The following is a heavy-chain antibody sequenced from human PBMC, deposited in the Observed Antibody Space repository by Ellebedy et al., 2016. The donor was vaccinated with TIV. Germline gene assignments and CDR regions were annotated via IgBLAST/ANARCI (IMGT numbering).Heavy chain of an antibody. D-gene: IGHD4-17*01. V-gene: IGHV1-2*02. J-gene: IGHJ4*02. Sequence: AASVTVSCKASGYTFTAYNIHRVRQAPGQGLEWVGYINPTTSDTVITQRLQGRVTMTRDTSINTAYLEVSGLKFDDTAVYFCARSAHYGDYDHWGQGTRVTVSS. CDR3: ARSAHYGDYDH. CDR1: GYTFTAYN. CDR2: INPTTSDT.